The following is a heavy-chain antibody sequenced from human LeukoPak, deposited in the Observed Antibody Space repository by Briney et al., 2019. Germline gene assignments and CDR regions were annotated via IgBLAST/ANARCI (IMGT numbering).Heavy chain of an antibody. D-gene: IGHD3-22*01. CDR3: ARAEGAYDSSGPLNWFDP. CDR1: GGTFSSYA. Sequence: SVKVSCKASGGTFSSYAISWVRQAPGQGLEWMGRIIPIFGTANYAQKFQGRVTITADKSTSTAYMELSSLRSEDTAVYYCARAEGAYDSSGPLNWFDPWGQGTLVTVSS. J-gene: IGHJ5*02. V-gene: IGHV1-69*06. CDR2: IIPIFGTA.